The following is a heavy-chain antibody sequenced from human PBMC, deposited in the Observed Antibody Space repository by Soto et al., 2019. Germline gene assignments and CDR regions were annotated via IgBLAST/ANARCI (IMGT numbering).Heavy chain of an antibody. D-gene: IGHD2-2*01. CDR1: GGSISSSSYY. V-gene: IGHV4-39*01. J-gene: IGHJ4*02. CDR3: ARRGIVVVPAAISGGLDY. Sequence: SETLSLTCTVSGGSISSSSYYWGWIRQPPGKGLEWIGSIYYSGSTYYNPSLKSRVTISVDTSKNQFSLKLSSVTAADTAVYYCARRGIVVVPAAISGGLDYWGQGTLVTVSS. CDR2: IYYSGST.